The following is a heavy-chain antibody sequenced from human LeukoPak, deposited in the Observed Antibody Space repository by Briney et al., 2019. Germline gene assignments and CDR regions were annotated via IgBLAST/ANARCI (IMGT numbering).Heavy chain of an antibody. CDR2: TYYRSKWYN. J-gene: IGHJ4*02. D-gene: IGHD6-19*01. V-gene: IGHV6-1*01. CDR1: GDSVSSNSAA. Sequence: SQTLSLTCAISGDSVSSNSAAWNWIRQSPSRGLEWLGRTYYRSKWYNGYAVSVKSRITIKPDTAKNQISLQLNSVTPEDTAVYYCARGHSSVLDYWGQGTLVTASS. CDR3: ARGHSSVLDY.